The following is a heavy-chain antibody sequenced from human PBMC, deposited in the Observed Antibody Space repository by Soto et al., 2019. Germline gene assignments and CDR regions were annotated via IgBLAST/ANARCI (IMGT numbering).Heavy chain of an antibody. V-gene: IGHV1-69*05. Sequence: ASVKVSCKASGGTFSSYAISWVRQAPGQGLEWMGGIIPIFGTANYAQKFQGWVTMTRDTSISTAYMELSRLRSDDTAVYYCARERKGDSPPYGMDVWGQGTTVTVSS. J-gene: IGHJ6*02. D-gene: IGHD2-21*01. CDR3: ARERKGDSPPYGMDV. CDR1: GGTFSSYA. CDR2: IIPIFGTA.